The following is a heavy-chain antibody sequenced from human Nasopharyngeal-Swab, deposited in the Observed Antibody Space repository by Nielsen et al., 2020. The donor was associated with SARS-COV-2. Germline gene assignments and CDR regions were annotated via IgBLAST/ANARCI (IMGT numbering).Heavy chain of an antibody. CDR2: IYYSGST. J-gene: IGHJ6*02. V-gene: IGHV4-61*01. Sequence: SETLSLTCTVSGGSVLSSTYYWGWIRQPPGKGLEWIGYIYYSGSTNYNPSLKSRVTISVDTSKNQFSLKLSSVTAADTAVYYCASSQGDSSGQYLYYYYGMDVWGQGTTVTVSS. CDR3: ASSQGDSSGQYLYYYYGMDV. CDR1: GGSVLSSTYY. D-gene: IGHD3-22*01.